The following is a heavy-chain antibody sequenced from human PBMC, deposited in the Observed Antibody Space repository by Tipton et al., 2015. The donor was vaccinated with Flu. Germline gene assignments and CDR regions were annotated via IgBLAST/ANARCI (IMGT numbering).Heavy chain of an antibody. D-gene: IGHD2-15*01. CDR3: ARVGRGGIVYYFGY. J-gene: IGHJ4*02. CDR1: GYSISSGYY. V-gene: IGHV4-38-2*02. CDR2: IYHSGST. Sequence: TLSLTCTVSGYSISSGYYWGWIRQPPGKGLEWIGCIYHSGSTYYNPSLKSRVTISVDTSKNPFSLKLSSVTAADTAVYYCARVGRGGIVYYFGYWGQGTLVTVSS.